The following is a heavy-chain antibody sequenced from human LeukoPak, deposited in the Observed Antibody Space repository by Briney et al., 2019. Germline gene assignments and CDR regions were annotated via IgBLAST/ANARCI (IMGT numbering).Heavy chain of an antibody. D-gene: IGHD6-19*01. CDR2: IYYSGST. V-gene: IGHV4-61*05. CDR1: GGSISSSSYY. CDR3: ARNFPKLVAGYYFDY. Sequence: SETLSLTCTVSGGSISSSSYYWGWIRQPPGKGLEWIGYIYYSGSTNYNPSLRSRVTISVDTSKNQFSLKLSSVTAADTAVYYCARNFPKLVAGYYFDYWGQGTLVTVSS. J-gene: IGHJ4*02.